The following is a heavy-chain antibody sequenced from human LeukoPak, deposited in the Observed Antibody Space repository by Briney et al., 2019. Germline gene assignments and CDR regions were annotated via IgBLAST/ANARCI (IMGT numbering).Heavy chain of an antibody. CDR3: AKGGRILLKNFGLDV. Sequence: GGSLRPSCVASGFTFYSHVMSWVRQAPGMGLEWVSAISGSGVTTFYADSMKGRFTISRDNSKNTLYLQMNSLRAEDTAVYYCAKGGRILLKNFGLDVWGQGTTVTVSS. V-gene: IGHV3-23*01. D-gene: IGHD2/OR15-2a*01. J-gene: IGHJ6*02. CDR1: GFTFYSHV. CDR2: ISGSGVTT.